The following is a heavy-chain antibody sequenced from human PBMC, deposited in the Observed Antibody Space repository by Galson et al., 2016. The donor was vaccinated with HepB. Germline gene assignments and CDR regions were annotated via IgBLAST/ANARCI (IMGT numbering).Heavy chain of an antibody. CDR1: GYTFSDYW. CDR3: ARFWSIGYKGMDG. D-gene: IGHD5-12*01. J-gene: IGHJ6*02. Sequence: QSGAEVKKPGESLKISCKGSGYTFSDYWIGWVRQMPGKGLEWMGIINPGDSDTRYSPSFQGQVTISADKSIDTAYLQWSSLKASDSAIYYCARFWSIGYKGMDGWGQGTTGIVSS. V-gene: IGHV5-51*01. CDR2: INPGDSDT.